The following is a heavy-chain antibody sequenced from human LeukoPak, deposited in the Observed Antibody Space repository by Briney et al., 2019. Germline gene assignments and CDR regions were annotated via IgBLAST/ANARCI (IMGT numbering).Heavy chain of an antibody. J-gene: IGHJ2*01. CDR2: IFGREDTT. Sequence: GGSLRLSCAASSGFTLSSFWMTWVRQAPGKGLEWVSGIFGREDTTNYADSVKGRFTISRDNSKNTLYLQMNSLRAEDTAVYYCARGWYFDLRGRGTLLTVSS. CDR1: GFTLSSFW. CDR3: ARGWYFDL. V-gene: IGHV3-23*01.